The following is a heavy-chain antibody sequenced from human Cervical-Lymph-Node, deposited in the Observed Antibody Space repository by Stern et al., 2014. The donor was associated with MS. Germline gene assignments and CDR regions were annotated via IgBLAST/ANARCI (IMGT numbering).Heavy chain of an antibody. J-gene: IGHJ4*02. V-gene: IGHV3-53*01. CDR2: ITNVGST. CDR1: GFTVSRDY. Sequence: VQLQESGGGVIQPGGSLRLSCTASGFTVSRDYMTWVRPAPGTGLEWGSLITNVGSTYYTDSVKGQFTITRDDSKNTVYLHMTSLRAEDTAMYYCARDTSSPERSDWWGQGTLVTVSS. D-gene: IGHD1-1*01. CDR3: ARDTSSPERSDW.